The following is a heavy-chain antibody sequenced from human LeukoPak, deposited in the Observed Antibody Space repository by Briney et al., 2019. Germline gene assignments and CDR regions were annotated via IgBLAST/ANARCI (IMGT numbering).Heavy chain of an antibody. J-gene: IGHJ6*02. CDR1: GGTFSSYA. D-gene: IGHD4-17*01. V-gene: IGHV1-69*13. CDR2: IIPIFGTA. CDR3: ARARTTVTTRYYYGMDV. Sequence: APVKVSCKASGGTFSSYAISWVRQAPGQGLEWMGGIIPIFGTANYAQKFQGRITITADESTSTAYMELSSLRSEDTAVYYCARARTTVTTRYYYGMDVWGQGTTVTVSS.